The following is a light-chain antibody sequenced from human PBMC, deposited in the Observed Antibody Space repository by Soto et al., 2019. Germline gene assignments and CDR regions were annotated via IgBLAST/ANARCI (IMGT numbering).Light chain of an antibody. V-gene: IGKV1-39*01. CDR2: AAS. CDR3: PQSHSSPLT. J-gene: IGKJ4*01. Sequence: IHMTHSPSSLSASVGDRVTITCRASQSISSNLNWYQQKPGKAPDLLIYAASSLQSGVPSRFSGSGSGKDFTLTISGLQPEDSPAHYRPQSHSSPLTFGGGNKVEIX. CDR1: QSISSN.